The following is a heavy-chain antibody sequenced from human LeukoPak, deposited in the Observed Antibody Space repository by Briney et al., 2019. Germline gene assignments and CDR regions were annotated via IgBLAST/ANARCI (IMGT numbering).Heavy chain of an antibody. CDR2: ISSSGGST. D-gene: IGHD3-22*01. J-gene: IGHJ4*02. V-gene: IGHV3-23*01. Sequence: PGGSLRLSCAASGFTFRSYGMTWVRQAPGKGLEWVSAISSSGGSTDYADSVKGRFTISRDNSKNTLYLQMNSLRAEDTAVYYCARGVGNYRYYFDYWGQGTLVTVSS. CDR1: GFTFRSYG. CDR3: ARGVGNYRYYFDY.